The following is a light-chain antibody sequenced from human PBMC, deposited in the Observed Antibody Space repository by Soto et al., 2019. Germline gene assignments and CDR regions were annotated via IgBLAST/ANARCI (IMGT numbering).Light chain of an antibody. Sequence: EIVLTQSPATLSLSPGERATLSCRASQSVSSYLVWYQQKPGQAPRLLIYDASNRATGIPARFSGSGSGTDFTLTISSLELEDFEVYYCQQRSNWPSITFGQGTRLEIK. CDR2: DAS. CDR3: QQRSNWPSIT. V-gene: IGKV3-11*01. CDR1: QSVSSY. J-gene: IGKJ5*01.